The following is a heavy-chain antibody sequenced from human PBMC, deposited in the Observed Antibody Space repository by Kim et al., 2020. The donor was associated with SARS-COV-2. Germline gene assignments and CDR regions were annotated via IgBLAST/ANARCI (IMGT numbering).Heavy chain of an antibody. Sequence: SQTLSLTCAISGDSVSSNSAAWNWIRQSPSRGLEWLGRTYYRSKWYNDYAVSVKSRITINPDTSKNQFSLQLNSVTPEDTAVYYCARGGGNSHHYYYYGMDVWGQGTTVTVSS. CDR1: GDSVSSNSAA. J-gene: IGHJ6*02. D-gene: IGHD4-4*01. CDR2: TYYRSKWYN. CDR3: ARGGGNSHHYYYYGMDV. V-gene: IGHV6-1*01.